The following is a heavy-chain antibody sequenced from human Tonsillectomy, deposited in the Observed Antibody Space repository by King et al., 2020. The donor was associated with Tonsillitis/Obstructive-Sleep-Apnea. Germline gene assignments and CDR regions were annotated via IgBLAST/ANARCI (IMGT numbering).Heavy chain of an antibody. CDR3: ARIYYASSGYYYELSGYYYMDV. Sequence: VQLVESGGGLVQPGRSLRLSCAASGFTFSSYEMNWVRQAPGKGLEWLSYISSSGSTIYYADSVKGRFTISRDNDKNSLYMQMYSLRAEDTAVYYCARIYYASSGYYYELSGYYYMDVWGKGTTVTVSS. V-gene: IGHV3-48*03. CDR1: GFTFSSYE. CDR2: ISSSGSTI. D-gene: IGHD3-22*01. J-gene: IGHJ6*03.